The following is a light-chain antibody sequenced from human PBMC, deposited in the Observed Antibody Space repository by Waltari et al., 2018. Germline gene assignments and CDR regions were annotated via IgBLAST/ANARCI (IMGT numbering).Light chain of an antibody. V-gene: IGLV2-23*02. J-gene: IGLJ3*02. CDR2: DVN. CDR1: TSDVGKYNL. CDR3: CSYAGSAISV. Sequence: QSALTQTATVSGSPGQSITISCTGTTSDVGKYNLVSWYQQHPGKAPTLIIHDVNKRPSGVSNRFAGSASGNTASLTISGLQAADEADYYCCSYAGSAISVFGGGTKVTVL.